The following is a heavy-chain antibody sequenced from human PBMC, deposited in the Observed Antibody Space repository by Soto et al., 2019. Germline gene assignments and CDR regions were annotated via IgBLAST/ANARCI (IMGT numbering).Heavy chain of an antibody. Sequence: GESLKISCKGSGYSFAGYWITWVRQKPGKGLEWMGRIDPSDSQTYYSPSFRGHVTISATKSISTAYLQWSSLKASDTAMYYCARLSSSPDYYYYGMDVWGQGTTVTVSS. CDR3: ARLSSSPDYYYYGMDV. CDR2: IDPSDSQT. D-gene: IGHD6-6*01. CDR1: GYSFAGYW. J-gene: IGHJ6*02. V-gene: IGHV5-10-1*01.